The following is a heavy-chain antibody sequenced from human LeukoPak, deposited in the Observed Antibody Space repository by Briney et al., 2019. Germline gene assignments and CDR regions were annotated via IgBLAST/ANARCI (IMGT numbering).Heavy chain of an antibody. Sequence: SETLSLTCTVSGGLISISTYYWGWIRQPPGKGLEWIGSIYYSGTTHYNPSLKSRVTIAVDTSKNQFSLKLISVTAADTAVYYCARDRWQLGFDYWGQGTLVTVSS. V-gene: IGHV4-39*07. CDR1: GGLISISTYY. J-gene: IGHJ4*02. D-gene: IGHD6-6*01. CDR2: IYYSGTT. CDR3: ARDRWQLGFDY.